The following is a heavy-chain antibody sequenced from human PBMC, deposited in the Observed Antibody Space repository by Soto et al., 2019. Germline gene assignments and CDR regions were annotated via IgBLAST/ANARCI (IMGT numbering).Heavy chain of an antibody. V-gene: IGHV1-18*01. Sequence: ASVKVSCKASGYTFTSYGISWVRQAPGQGLEWMGWISAYNGNTNYAQKLQGRVTMTTDTSTSTAYMELRSLRSDDTAVYYCARDRGSGSYVLRFLEWLVWGQGTLVTVSS. D-gene: IGHD3-3*01. CDR3: ARDRGSGSYVLRFLEWLV. CDR2: ISAYNGNT. J-gene: IGHJ4*02. CDR1: GYTFTSYG.